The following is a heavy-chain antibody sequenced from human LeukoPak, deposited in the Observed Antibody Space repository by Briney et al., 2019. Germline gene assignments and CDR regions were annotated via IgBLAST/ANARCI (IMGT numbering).Heavy chain of an antibody. CDR3: TRDLNEDSSG. D-gene: IGHD3-22*01. V-gene: IGHV3-7*01. J-gene: IGHJ4*02. Sequence: GRSLRLSCEASGFRLGDDWMTWVRQAPGKGLECGGNIKFPGREIYYRDSLRGRFTISRDNAKNSLYLQINSLRVEDTGVYYCTRDLNEDSSGWGQGTRVTVS. CDR1: GFRLGDDW. CDR2: IKFPGREI.